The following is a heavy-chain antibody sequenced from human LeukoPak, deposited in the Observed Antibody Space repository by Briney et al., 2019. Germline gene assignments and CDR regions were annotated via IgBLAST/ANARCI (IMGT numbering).Heavy chain of an antibody. V-gene: IGHV4-61*02. CDR3: ARAVPAYSNYEQNYYYYMDV. Sequence: SETLSLTCTVSGGSISSGSYYWSWIRQPAGKGLEWIGRIYTSGSTNYNPSLKSRVTISVDTSKNQFSLKLSSVTAADTAVYYCARAVPAYSNYEQNYYYYMDVWGKGTTVTVSS. D-gene: IGHD4-11*01. J-gene: IGHJ6*03. CDR1: GGSISSGSYY. CDR2: IYTSGST.